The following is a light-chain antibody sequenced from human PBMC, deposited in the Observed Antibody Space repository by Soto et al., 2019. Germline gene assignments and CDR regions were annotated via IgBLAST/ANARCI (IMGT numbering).Light chain of an antibody. Sequence: DIKMTQSPSSLSASVGDRVTIICRASQSISNYLSWYQQKPGKAPNLLIYAASGLQSGVPSRFCCGGSGTHFTLTISSLQPEDFATYYCQQNYNAPRTFGQGTTVDIK. J-gene: IGKJ1*01. V-gene: IGKV1-39*01. CDR2: AAS. CDR1: QSISNY. CDR3: QQNYNAPRT.